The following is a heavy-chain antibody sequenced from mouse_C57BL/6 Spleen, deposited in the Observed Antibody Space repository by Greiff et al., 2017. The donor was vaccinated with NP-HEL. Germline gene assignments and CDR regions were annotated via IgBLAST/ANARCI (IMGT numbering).Heavy chain of an antibody. Sequence: EVKLQQSGPELVKPGASVKISCKASGYTFTDYYMNWVKQSHGKSLEWIGDINPNNGGTSYNQKFKGKATLTVDKSSSTAYMELRSLTSEDSAVYYCARLSTTADYWGQGTTLTVSS. J-gene: IGHJ2*01. D-gene: IGHD1-2*01. CDR3: ARLSTTADY. CDR2: INPNNGGT. CDR1: GYTFTDYY. V-gene: IGHV1-26*01.